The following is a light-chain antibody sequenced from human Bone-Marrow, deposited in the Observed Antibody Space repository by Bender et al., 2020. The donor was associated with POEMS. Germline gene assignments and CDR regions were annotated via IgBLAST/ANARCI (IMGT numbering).Light chain of an antibody. CDR1: IINVGDYNL. J-gene: IGLJ3*02. CDR2: EVI. V-gene: IGLV2-23*02. CDR3: CSYAGRGTGV. Sequence: HSSLTQPASVSGSPGQSITISCTGTIINVGDYNLVSWYQHHPGKSPKLIIYEVIKRPSGVSTRFSGSRSGYTASLTISGLQTEDEADYYCCSYAGRGTGVFGGGTKLTVL.